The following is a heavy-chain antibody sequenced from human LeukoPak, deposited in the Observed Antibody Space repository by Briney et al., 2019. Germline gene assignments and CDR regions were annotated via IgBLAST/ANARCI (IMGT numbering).Heavy chain of an antibody. CDR3: AKKRVGANPFDS. V-gene: IGHV3-23*01. Sequence: PGGSLRLSCAASGFTFSSYWMNWVRQAPGKGLEWISVISGSGDITYYGDSVKGRFTISRDNSKNTLCLQMNSLRAEDTAIYYCAKKRVGANPFDSWGQGTLVTVSS. D-gene: IGHD1-26*01. CDR1: GFTFSSYW. J-gene: IGHJ4*02. CDR2: ISGSGDIT.